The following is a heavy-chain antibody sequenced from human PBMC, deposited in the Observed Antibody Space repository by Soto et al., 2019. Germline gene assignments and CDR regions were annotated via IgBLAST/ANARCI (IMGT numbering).Heavy chain of an antibody. CDR3: ARTVGAAYYFDF. J-gene: IGHJ4*02. Sequence: QVQLQESGPGLVKPSETLSLTCTVSGDSMTKYYWSWIRQPAGKGLEWIGRIYTSGSTNYNPSLKSRVTMSIDTSNHQFSLNLKSVTAADTAMYYCARTVGAAYYFDFWGQGALVTVSS. CDR1: GDSMTKYY. V-gene: IGHV4-4*07. D-gene: IGHD1-26*01. CDR2: IYTSGST.